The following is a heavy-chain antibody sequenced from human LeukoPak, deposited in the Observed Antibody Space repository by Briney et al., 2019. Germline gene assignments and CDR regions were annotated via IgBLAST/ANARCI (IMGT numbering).Heavy chain of an antibody. V-gene: IGHV3-30*04. J-gene: IGHJ4*02. CDR1: GFTFSSYA. CDR2: ISYDGSNK. D-gene: IGHD1-7*01. CDR3: ARASNYYYFDY. Sequence: GGSLRLSCAASGFTFSSYAMHWVRQAPGKGLEWVAVISYDGSNKYYADSVKGRFTISRDNSKNTLYLQMNSLRAEDTAVYYCARASNYYYFDYWGQGTLVTVSS.